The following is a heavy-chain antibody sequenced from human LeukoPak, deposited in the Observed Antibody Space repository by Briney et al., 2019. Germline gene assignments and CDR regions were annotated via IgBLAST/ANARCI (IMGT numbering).Heavy chain of an antibody. D-gene: IGHD2-2*01. Sequence: GGSLRLSCAASGFTFSSYGMHWVRQAPGKGLGWVAVISYDGSNKYYADSVKGRFTISRDNSKNTLYLQMNSLRAEDTAVYYCAKEEIVVVPAANSGDYYYGMDVWGKGTTVTVSS. V-gene: IGHV3-30*18. J-gene: IGHJ6*04. CDR3: AKEEIVVVPAANSGDYYYGMDV. CDR1: GFTFSSYG. CDR2: ISYDGSNK.